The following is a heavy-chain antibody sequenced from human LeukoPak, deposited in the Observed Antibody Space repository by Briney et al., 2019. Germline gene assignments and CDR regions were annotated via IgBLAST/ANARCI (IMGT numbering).Heavy chain of an antibody. V-gene: IGHV4-38-2*02. CDR2: IYHSGST. CDR1: GYSISSGYY. CDR3: ARDRVGRFGELSFWFDP. Sequence: PSETLSLTCAVSGYSISSGYYRGWIRQPPGKGQESIGSIYHSGSTYNNPSLKSRVTISVDTSKNQFSLQLSSVPAAGTGVYYCARDRVGRFGELSFWFDPWGQGTLVTVSS. D-gene: IGHD3-10*01. J-gene: IGHJ5*02.